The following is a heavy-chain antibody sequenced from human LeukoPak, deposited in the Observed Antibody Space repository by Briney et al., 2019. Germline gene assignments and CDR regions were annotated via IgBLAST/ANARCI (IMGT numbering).Heavy chain of an antibody. CDR3: ARNVAAAGHYYYHMDV. D-gene: IGHD6-13*01. CDR2: ISAYNGNT. CDR1: GYTFTSYG. V-gene: IGHV1-18*01. J-gene: IGHJ6*03. Sequence: ASVKVSCKASGYTFTSYGISWVRQAPGQGLEWMGWISAYNGNTNYAQKLQGRVTMTTDTSTSTAYMELRSLRSDDTAVYYCARNVAAAGHYYYHMDVWGKGTTVTVSS.